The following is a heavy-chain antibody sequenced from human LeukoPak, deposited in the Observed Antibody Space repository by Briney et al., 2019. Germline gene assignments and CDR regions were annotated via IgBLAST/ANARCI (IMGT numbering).Heavy chain of an antibody. CDR1: GFTFSSYW. CDR2: IKSKTDGGTT. D-gene: IGHD1-7*01. J-gene: IGHJ4*02. V-gene: IGHV3-15*01. CDR3: TTYWSYRGETDYYFDY. Sequence: GGSLRLSCAASGFTFSSYWMSWVRQAPGKGLEWVGRIKSKTDGGTTDYAAPVKGRFTISRDDSKNTLYLQMNSLKTEDTAVYYCTTYWSYRGETDYYFDYWGQGTLVTVSS.